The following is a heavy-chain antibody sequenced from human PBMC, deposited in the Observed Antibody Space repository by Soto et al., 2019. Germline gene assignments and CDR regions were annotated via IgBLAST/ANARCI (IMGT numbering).Heavy chain of an antibody. Sequence: SETLSLTCAVSGGSISSSNWWSWVRQPPGKGLEWIGEIYHSGSTNYNPSLKSRVTISVDKSKNQFSLKLSSVTAADTAVYYCASLSITYDILTGRYYYYGMDVWGQGTTVTVSS. CDR2: IYHSGST. D-gene: IGHD3-9*01. CDR3: ASLSITYDILTGRYYYYGMDV. CDR1: GGSISSSNW. V-gene: IGHV4-4*02. J-gene: IGHJ6*02.